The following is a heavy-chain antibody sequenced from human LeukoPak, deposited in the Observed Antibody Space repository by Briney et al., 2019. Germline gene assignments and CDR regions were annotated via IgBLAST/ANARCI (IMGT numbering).Heavy chain of an antibody. V-gene: IGHV3-43*02. Sequence: GGSLRLSCAASGFTFDDYAMHWVRQAPGKGLEWASLISGDGGSTYYADSVKGRFTISRDNSKNSLYLQMNSLRIEDTALYYCAELYDIEPEDAFDIWGQGTMVTVSS. D-gene: IGHD3-9*01. CDR2: ISGDGGST. J-gene: IGHJ3*02. CDR3: AELYDIEPEDAFDI. CDR1: GFTFDDYA.